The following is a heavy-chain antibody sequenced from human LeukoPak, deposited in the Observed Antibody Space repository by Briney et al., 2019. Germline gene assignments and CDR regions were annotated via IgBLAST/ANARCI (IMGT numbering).Heavy chain of an antibody. CDR1: GGSISNHY. CDR3: ARDLGRRAVDGRRRLWYFDL. V-gene: IGHV4-59*11. J-gene: IGHJ2*01. D-gene: IGHD6-19*01. Sequence: SETLSLTCTVSGGSISNHYWSWIRQPPGKGLEWIGYVYYSGTTNYNPSLKSRVSISAVTSKNQFSLKLSSVTPADTAVYYCARDLGRRAVDGRRRLWYFDLWGRGTLVTVSS. CDR2: VYYSGTT.